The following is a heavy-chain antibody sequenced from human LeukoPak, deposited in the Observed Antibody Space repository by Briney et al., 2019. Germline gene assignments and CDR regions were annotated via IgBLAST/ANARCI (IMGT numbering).Heavy chain of an antibody. V-gene: IGHV4-34*01. CDR3: ARGRRLYSAPVAAFDY. CDR1: GGSISSYY. D-gene: IGHD5-12*01. Sequence: SETLSLTCTVSGGSISSYYWSWIRQPPGKGLEWIGEINHSGSTNYNPSLKSRVTISVDTSKNQFSLKLSSVTAADTAVYYCARGRRLYSAPVAAFDYWGQGTLVTVSS. CDR2: INHSGST. J-gene: IGHJ4*02.